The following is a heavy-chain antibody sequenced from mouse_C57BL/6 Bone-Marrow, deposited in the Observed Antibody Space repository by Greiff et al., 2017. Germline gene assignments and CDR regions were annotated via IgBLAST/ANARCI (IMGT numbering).Heavy chain of an antibody. CDR1: GYAFTNYL. Sequence: QVQLQQSGAELVRPGTSVKVSCKASGYAFTNYLIEWVKQRPGQGLVWIGVINPGSGGTNYNEKFKGKATLTADKSSSTAYMQLSSLTSEDAAVYFCARRDYDYDGAYWGQGTLVTVSA. CDR2: INPGSGGT. D-gene: IGHD2-4*01. CDR3: ARRDYDYDGAY. J-gene: IGHJ3*01. V-gene: IGHV1-54*01.